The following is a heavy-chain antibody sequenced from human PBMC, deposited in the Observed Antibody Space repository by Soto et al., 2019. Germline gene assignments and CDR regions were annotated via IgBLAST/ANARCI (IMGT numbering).Heavy chain of an antibody. CDR3: AGAARGGEYWYFDL. CDR1: GFTFSSYG. V-gene: IGHV3-23*01. Sequence: EVQLLESGGGLVQPGGSLRLSCAASGFTFSSYGMNWVRQAPGKGLEWVSTTSSSGGSTYYADAVKGRFTISRDNSKNTLYLQINSQRGEDTAVYYCAGAARGGEYWYFDLWGRGTLVTVSS. CDR2: TSSSGGST. D-gene: IGHD3-10*01. J-gene: IGHJ2*01.